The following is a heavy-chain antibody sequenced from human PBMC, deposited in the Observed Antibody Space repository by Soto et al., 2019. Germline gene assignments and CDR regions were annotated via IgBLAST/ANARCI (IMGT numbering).Heavy chain of an antibody. CDR2: IYHSGGT. CDR1: GCSISRSNW. J-gene: IGHJ4*02. CDR3: ARGSVDTVDSSGFYEY. D-gene: IGHD3-22*01. Sequence: SETLYLPFAISGCSISRSNWCSWVRQPPGKGLEWIGEIYHSGGTSYNPSLKSRVTISVDTSKSQFSLKLTSVTAADRAVYYCARGSVDTVDSSGFYEYWGQGTPVTVSS. V-gene: IGHV4-4*02.